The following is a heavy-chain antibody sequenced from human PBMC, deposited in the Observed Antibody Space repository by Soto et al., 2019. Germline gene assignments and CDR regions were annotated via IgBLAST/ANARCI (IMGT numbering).Heavy chain of an antibody. CDR1: GFTFSSYW. Sequence: GGSLRLSCAASGFTFSSYWMSWVRQAPGKGLEWVANIKQDGSEKYYVDSVKGRFTISRDNAKNSLYLQMNSLRAEDTAVYYCAREDTAMTYYFDYWGQGTLVTVSS. CDR2: IKQDGSEK. CDR3: AREDTAMTYYFDY. J-gene: IGHJ4*02. D-gene: IGHD5-18*01. V-gene: IGHV3-7*01.